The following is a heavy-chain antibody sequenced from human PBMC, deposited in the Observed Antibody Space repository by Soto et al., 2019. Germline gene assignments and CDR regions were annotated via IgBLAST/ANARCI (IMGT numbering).Heavy chain of an antibody. Sequence: ETLSLTCAVYGGSFSGYYWSWIRQPPGKGLEWIGEINHSGSTNYNPSLKSRVTISVDTSKNQFSLKLSSVTAADTAVYYCARGHSVLLWFGELLKRPAIDYWGQGTLVTVSS. D-gene: IGHD3-10*01. V-gene: IGHV4-34*01. CDR3: ARGHSVLLWFGELLKRPAIDY. CDR2: INHSGST. J-gene: IGHJ4*02. CDR1: GGSFSGYY.